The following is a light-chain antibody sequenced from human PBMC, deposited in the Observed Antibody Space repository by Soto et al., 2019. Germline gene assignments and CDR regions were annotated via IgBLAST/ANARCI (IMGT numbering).Light chain of an antibody. Sequence: EIVLTQSPGTLSLSPGERATLSCRASQSVSSSYLAWYQQKPGQAPRLLIYGASSRATGIPDRFSGSGSGTDFTLTISRLEPDDFAVYYCQQYGISPVTFGQGTKVEIK. CDR2: GAS. J-gene: IGKJ1*01. V-gene: IGKV3-20*01. CDR3: QQYGISPVT. CDR1: QSVSSSY.